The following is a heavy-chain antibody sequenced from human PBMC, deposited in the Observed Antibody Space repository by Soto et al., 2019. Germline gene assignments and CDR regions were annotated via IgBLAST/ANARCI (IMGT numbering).Heavy chain of an antibody. CDR1: RDTFDSYA. Sequence: SVKVSCKASRDTFDSYAMTWVRLAPGQGLEWMGGIIPILGTTKYAQKFQGRVTMTADESTSTVYMELTSLRSEDGAVYYCAAGGKNGYIKWGQGTQVTVPQ. J-gene: IGHJ4*02. V-gene: IGHV1-69*13. CDR3: AAGGKNGYIK. D-gene: IGHD1-1*01. CDR2: IIPILGTT.